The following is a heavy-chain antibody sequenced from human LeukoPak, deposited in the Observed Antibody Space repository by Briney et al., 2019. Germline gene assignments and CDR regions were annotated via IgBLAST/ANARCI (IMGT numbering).Heavy chain of an antibody. CDR3: AKRNSGNYFDD. CDR2: IYSGGST. D-gene: IGHD1-26*01. J-gene: IGHJ4*02. Sequence: GGSLRLSCAASGFTVSSNYRSWVRQAPGKGLEWVSVIYSGGSTYYADSVKGRFTISRDNSKNTLYLQMNSLRAEDTAVYYCAKRNSGNYFDDWGQGSLVTVSS. V-gene: IGHV3-66*04. CDR1: GFTVSSNY.